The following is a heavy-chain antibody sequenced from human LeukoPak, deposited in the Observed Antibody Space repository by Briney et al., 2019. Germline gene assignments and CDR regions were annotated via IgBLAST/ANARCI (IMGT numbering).Heavy chain of an antibody. J-gene: IGHJ4*02. CDR1: GFTFSSYG. Sequence: GGSLRLSCAASGFTFSSYGMHWVRQAPGKGLEWMAVISYDGSNKYYSDSVRGRFTISRDNSKNTLYLQMNSLRAEDTAVYYCATLWFGELPDYWGQGTLVTVSS. D-gene: IGHD3-10*01. CDR3: ATLWFGELPDY. V-gene: IGHV3-30*03. CDR2: ISYDGSNK.